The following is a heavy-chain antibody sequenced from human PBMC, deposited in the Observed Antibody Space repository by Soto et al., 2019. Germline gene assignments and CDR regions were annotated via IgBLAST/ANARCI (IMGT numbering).Heavy chain of an antibody. CDR3: AKSTWDDLPPSF. D-gene: IGHD1-26*01. Sequence: PGGSLRLSYAASGFGLSSYAESWVRQAPGKGLEWVSVISGSGGATYYADSVKGRFTISRDNSKNTLYLQMNSVRAEDTDVYYSAKSTWDDLPPSFWGQGTPVTAPQ. V-gene: IGHV3-23*01. J-gene: IGHJ4*02. CDR1: GFGLSSYA. CDR2: ISGSGGAT.